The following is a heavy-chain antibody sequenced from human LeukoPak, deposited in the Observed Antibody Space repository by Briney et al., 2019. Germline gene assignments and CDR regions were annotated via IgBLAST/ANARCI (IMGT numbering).Heavy chain of an antibody. Sequence: GGSLRLSCAASGFTFSSYAMSWVRQAPGKGLEWVSAISGSGGSTYYADSVKGRFTISRDNSKNTLYQQMNSLRAEDTAVYYCAKAHGGYYDSSGYYYWGQGTLVTVSS. V-gene: IGHV3-23*01. CDR2: ISGSGGST. CDR1: GFTFSSYA. J-gene: IGHJ4*02. D-gene: IGHD3-22*01. CDR3: AKAHGGYYDSSGYYY.